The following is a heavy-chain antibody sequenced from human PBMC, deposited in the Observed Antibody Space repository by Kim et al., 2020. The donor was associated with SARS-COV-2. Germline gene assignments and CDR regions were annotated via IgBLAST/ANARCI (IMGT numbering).Heavy chain of an antibody. CDR3: ARDRAVGATTKADAFDI. D-gene: IGHD1-26*01. Sequence: VKGRFTISRDNAKNSLYLQMNSLRAEDTAVYYCARDRAVGATTKADAFDIWGQGTMVTVSS. V-gene: IGHV3-21*01. J-gene: IGHJ3*02.